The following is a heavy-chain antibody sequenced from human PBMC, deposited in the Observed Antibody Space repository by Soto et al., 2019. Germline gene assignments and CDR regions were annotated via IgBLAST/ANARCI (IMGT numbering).Heavy chain of an antibody. J-gene: IGHJ5*02. CDR1: GFTFSSYA. CDR3: AKSASLWFGEPGWFDP. Sequence: EVQLLESGGGLVQPGGSLRLSCAASGFTFSSYAMSWVRQAPGKGLEWVSAISGSGGSTYSADSVKGRFTISRDNSKNTLYLQMNSLRAEDTAVYYCAKSASLWFGEPGWFDPWGQGTLVTVSS. CDR2: ISGSGGST. D-gene: IGHD3-10*01. V-gene: IGHV3-23*01.